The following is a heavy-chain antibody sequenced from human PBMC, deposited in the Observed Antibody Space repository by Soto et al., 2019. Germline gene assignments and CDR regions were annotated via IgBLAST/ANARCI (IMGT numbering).Heavy chain of an antibody. CDR2: TKNKPNNYTT. CDR1: GFTFTDHS. Sequence: PXGSLRLSCLASGFTFTDHSLDWVRQAPGTGLEWIARTKNKPNNYTTTYAASVKGRFTISRDDSESSLYLQMNNLKTEDTAVYYCAREIRRDYYYYYPLDVWGQGPTVTVSS. J-gene: IGHJ6*02. V-gene: IGHV3-72*01. CDR3: AREIRRDYYYYYPLDV.